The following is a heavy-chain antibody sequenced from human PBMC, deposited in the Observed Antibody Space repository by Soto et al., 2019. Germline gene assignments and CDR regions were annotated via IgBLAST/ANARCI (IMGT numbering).Heavy chain of an antibody. Sequence: TSETLSLTCTVSGGSISSSSYYWGWIRQPPGKGLEWIGSIYYSGSTYYNPSLKSRVTISVDTSKNQFSLKLSSVTAADTAVYYCARLRGGTAGCSGGSCYFNWFDPWGQGTLVTVSS. CDR3: ARLRGGTAGCSGGSCYFNWFDP. V-gene: IGHV4-39*01. CDR1: GGSISSSSYY. D-gene: IGHD2-15*01. CDR2: IYYSGST. J-gene: IGHJ5*02.